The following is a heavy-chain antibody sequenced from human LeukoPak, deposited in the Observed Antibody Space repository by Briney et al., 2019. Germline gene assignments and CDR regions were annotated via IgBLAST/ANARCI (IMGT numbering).Heavy chain of an antibody. Sequence: SETLSLTCTVSGGSISSYYWSWIRQPPGKGLEWIGYTYYSGSTNYNPSLKSRVTISVDTSKNQFSLKLSSVTAADTAVYYCARRSGSRDAFDIWGQGTMVTVSS. D-gene: IGHD3-10*01. J-gene: IGHJ3*02. CDR3: ARRSGSRDAFDI. CDR2: TYYSGST. CDR1: GGSISSYY. V-gene: IGHV4-59*01.